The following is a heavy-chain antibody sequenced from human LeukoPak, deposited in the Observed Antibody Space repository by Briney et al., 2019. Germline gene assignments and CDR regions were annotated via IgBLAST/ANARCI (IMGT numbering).Heavy chain of an antibody. CDR3: AKSARVYDH. J-gene: IGHJ4*02. D-gene: IGHD5/OR15-5a*01. Sequence: GGSLRLSCEAPGFTFSDSYMSWVRQAPGKGLEWLTYISGRGHDTSYADSAKGRYTVSRDNAKNSVFLQMNSLRAEDTAVYYCAKSARVYDHWGQGTLVTVSS. CDR1: GFTFSDSY. V-gene: IGHV3-11*06. CDR2: ISGRGHDT.